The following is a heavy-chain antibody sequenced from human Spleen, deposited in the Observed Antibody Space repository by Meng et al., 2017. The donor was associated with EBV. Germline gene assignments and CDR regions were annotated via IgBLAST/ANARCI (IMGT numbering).Heavy chain of an antibody. CDR1: VHTVTTYF. CDR2: INPTGGRT. V-gene: IGHV1-46*01. CDR3: ARAPGGVMLLN. J-gene: IGHJ4*02. Sequence: QVQLVPAWVEVNNPGASVNVSCNASVHTVTTYFLHWLRQAPGQVSEWMGLINPTGGRTTYAQKFQGRVTMTRDTSTSTVYTELSSLRSEDTAVYYCARAPGGVMLLNWCQGTLVTVSS. D-gene: IGHD3-16*01.